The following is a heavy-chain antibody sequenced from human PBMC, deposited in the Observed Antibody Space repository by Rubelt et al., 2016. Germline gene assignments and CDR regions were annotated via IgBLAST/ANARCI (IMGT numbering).Heavy chain of an antibody. D-gene: IGHD5-12*01. CDR3: ARSDIVATITDY. Sequence: EVQLVESGGGLVQPGGSLRLSCAASGFTFSSYEMNWVRQAPGKGLEWVSYISSSGSTIYYAGSVKGRFTISRDNAKSSLYLQMNSLRAEDTAVYYCARSDIVATITDYWGQGTLVTVSS. V-gene: IGHV3-48*03. J-gene: IGHJ4*02. CDR2: ISSSGSTI. CDR1: GFTFSSYE.